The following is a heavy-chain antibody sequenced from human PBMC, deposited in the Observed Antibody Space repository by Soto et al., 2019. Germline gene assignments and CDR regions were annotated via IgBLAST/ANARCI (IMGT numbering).Heavy chain of an antibody. J-gene: IGHJ5*02. CDR1: GAPITWGDYS. Sequence: SETLSLTCALSGAPITWGDYSWNWIRQPPGEGLEWIGYIFHGGSTYYNPSLRSRVTISVARSRTQFSLKMSSVTAADTAVYYCARGRVVVPAALMFNCLQPWGRVALVTVSS. V-gene: IGHV4-30-2*01. CDR3: ARGRVVVPAALMFNCLQP. D-gene: IGHD2-2*01. CDR2: IFHGGST.